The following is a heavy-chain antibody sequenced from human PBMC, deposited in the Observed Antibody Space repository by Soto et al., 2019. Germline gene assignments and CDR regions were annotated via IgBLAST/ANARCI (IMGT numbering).Heavy chain of an antibody. D-gene: IGHD4-17*01. CDR1: GFTFSSYG. J-gene: IGHJ6*03. CDR2: ISYDGSNK. V-gene: IGHV3-30*18. CDR3: AKVQSHDYGERRYYYMDV. Sequence: GGSLRLSCAASGFTFSSYGMHWVRQAPGKGLEWVAVISYDGSNKYYADSVKGRFTISRDNSKNTLYLQMNSLRAEDTAVYYCAKVQSHDYGERRYYYMDVWGKGTTVTVSS.